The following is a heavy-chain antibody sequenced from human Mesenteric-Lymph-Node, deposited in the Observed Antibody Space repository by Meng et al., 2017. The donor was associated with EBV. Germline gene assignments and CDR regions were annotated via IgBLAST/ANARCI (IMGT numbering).Heavy chain of an antibody. J-gene: IGHJ1*01. D-gene: IGHD1-1*01. CDR1: GTSFSAYS. CDR2: SNHRGDT. CDR3: ARATNTHFFGH. Sequence: QVLQQQWGAGLLRPSETLSPTGAVYGTSFSAYSWSWIRQSPGTGLEWIGESNHRGDTTYNPSLKSRVTISVDTSKSQFFLNLRSVTAADTAVYFCARATNTHFFGHWGQGTLVTVAS. V-gene: IGHV4-34*02.